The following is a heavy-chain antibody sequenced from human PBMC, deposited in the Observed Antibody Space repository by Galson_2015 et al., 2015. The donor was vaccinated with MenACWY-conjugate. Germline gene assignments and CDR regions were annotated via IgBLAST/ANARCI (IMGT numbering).Heavy chain of an antibody. CDR3: ARVYSGSPDYGMDV. CDR1: GFTFSSYA. D-gene: IGHD1-26*01. Sequence: SLRLSCAASGFTFSSYAMSWVRQAPGKGLEWVSAITGSGRGTYYADSVKGRFTISRDNSKSTLYLEMISLRGEDTAVYYCARVYSGSPDYGMDVWGQGTTVTVSS. V-gene: IGHV3-23*01. CDR2: ITGSGRGT. J-gene: IGHJ6*02.